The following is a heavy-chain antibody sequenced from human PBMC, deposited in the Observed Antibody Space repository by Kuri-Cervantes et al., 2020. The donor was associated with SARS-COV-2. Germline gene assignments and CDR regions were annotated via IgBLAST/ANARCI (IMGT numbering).Heavy chain of an antibody. CDR3: ARQNMSSTTIFGVVITRSWFDP. Sequence: SETLSLTCTVSGGSISSSSYYWGWIRQPPGKGLEWIGSIYYSGSTYYNSSLKSRVTISVDTSKNQFSLKLSSVTAADTAVYYCARQNMSSTTIFGVVITRSWFDPWGQGTLVTVSS. D-gene: IGHD3-3*01. J-gene: IGHJ5*02. CDR1: GGSISSSSYY. V-gene: IGHV4-39*01. CDR2: IYYSGST.